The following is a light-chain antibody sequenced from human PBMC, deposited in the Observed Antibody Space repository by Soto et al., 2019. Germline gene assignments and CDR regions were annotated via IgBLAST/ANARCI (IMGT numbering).Light chain of an antibody. Sequence: EVVLTQSPATLSLSPGERATLSCRASQSVTKYLAWYQQKPGQALRLLISDVSKRATGIPARFSGSGSATDFTLTISSLQPEDFAIYYCQQYNDYQYTFGQGTKLEIK. CDR2: DVS. J-gene: IGKJ2*01. CDR3: QQYNDYQYT. V-gene: IGKV3-11*01. CDR1: QSVTKY.